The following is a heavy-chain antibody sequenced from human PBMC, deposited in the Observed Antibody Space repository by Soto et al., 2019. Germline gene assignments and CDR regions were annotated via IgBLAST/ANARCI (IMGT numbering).Heavy chain of an antibody. Sequence: QVQLVQSGAEVKKPGSSVKVSCKASGGTFSSYAISWVRQAPGQGLEWRGGIIPIFGTANYAQKFQGRVTITADESTSTAYMELSSLRSEDTAVYYCAWGYYYDSSGYYGTDAFDIWGQGTMVTVSS. V-gene: IGHV1-69*01. D-gene: IGHD3-22*01. CDR2: IIPIFGTA. CDR3: AWGYYYDSSGYYGTDAFDI. J-gene: IGHJ3*02. CDR1: GGTFSSYA.